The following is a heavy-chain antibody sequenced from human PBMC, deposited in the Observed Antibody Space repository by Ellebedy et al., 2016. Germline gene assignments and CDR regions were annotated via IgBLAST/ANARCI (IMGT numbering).Heavy chain of an antibody. V-gene: IGHV3-7*04. J-gene: IGHJ6*02. Sequence: GESLKISXAASGFTFSNYWMSWVRQAPGRGLEWVANINQDGNEEYYVDSVKGRFTLSRDNAKNSLYLQMNSLRAEATATYYCARRMTIPGVSGWGYGLDVWGLGTTVIVSS. CDR3: ARRMTIPGVSGWGYGLDV. CDR1: GFTFSNYW. CDR2: INQDGNEE. D-gene: IGHD2-2*01.